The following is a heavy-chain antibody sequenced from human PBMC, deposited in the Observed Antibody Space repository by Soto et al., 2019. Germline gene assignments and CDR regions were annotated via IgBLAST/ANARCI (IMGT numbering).Heavy chain of an antibody. CDR3: ARWGSGWYYFDY. D-gene: IGHD6-19*01. CDR2: INHSGST. V-gene: IGHV4-34*01. J-gene: IGHJ4*02. Sequence: QVQLQQWGAGLLKPSETLSLTCAVYGGSFSGYYWSWIRQPPGKGLEWIGEINHSGSTNYNPSLNSRXXIXVXXSQNQFSLKLSSVTAADTAVYYCARWGSGWYYFDYWGQGTLVTVSS. CDR1: GGSFSGYY.